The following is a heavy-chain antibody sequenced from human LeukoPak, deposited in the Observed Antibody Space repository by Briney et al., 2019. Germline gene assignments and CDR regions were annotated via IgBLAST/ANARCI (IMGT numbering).Heavy chain of an antibody. Sequence: ASVKVSCKASGYTFTSYGISWVRQAPGQGLEWMGWISAYNGNTNYAQKLQGRVTMTTDTSTSTAYMELRSLRSDDTAVYYCARVSIFGVVMPPLFWGQGTLVTVSS. J-gene: IGHJ4*02. V-gene: IGHV1-18*01. CDR3: ARVSIFGVVMPPLF. CDR1: GYTFTSYG. CDR2: ISAYNGNT. D-gene: IGHD3-3*01.